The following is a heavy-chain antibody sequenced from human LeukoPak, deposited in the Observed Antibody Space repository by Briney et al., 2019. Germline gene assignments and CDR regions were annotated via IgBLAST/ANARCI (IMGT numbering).Heavy chain of an antibody. D-gene: IGHD1-26*01. V-gene: IGHV3-21*01. CDR1: GFTFSSYG. J-gene: IGHJ4*02. CDR3: AREIPSGSYAPDY. CDR2: ISRSSNSM. Sequence: GRSLRLSCAASGFTFSSYGMHWVRQAPGKGLEWVSYISRSSNSMYYADSVKGRFTISRDNAKNSLYLQMSSLRPEDTAMYYCAREIPSGSYAPDYWGQGTLVTVSS.